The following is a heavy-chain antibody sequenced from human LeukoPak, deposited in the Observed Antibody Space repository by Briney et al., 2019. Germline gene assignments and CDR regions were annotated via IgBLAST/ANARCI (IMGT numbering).Heavy chain of an antibody. D-gene: IGHD5-12*01. CDR3: ARPVNSGTSIAFDI. V-gene: IGHV5-51*01. CDR2: IYPGDYDT. CDR1: GYSFTTYW. J-gene: IGHJ3*02. Sequence: GESLKIPCKGSGYSFTTYWIAWVRQMPGKGLEWMGIIYPGDYDTRYSPSFQGQVTISADKSISIAYLQWSSLKASDTAMYYCARPVNSGTSIAFDIWGQGTMVTVSS.